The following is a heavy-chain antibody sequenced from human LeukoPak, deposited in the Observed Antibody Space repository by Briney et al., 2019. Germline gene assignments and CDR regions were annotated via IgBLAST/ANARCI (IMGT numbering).Heavy chain of an antibody. D-gene: IGHD6-6*01. Sequence: GGSLRLSCAASGFTFSAYSMNWVRQAPGKGLEWVAFIRYDGSNKYYADSVKGRFTISRDNSKSTLYLQMNSLRAEDTAVYYCAKDYEGYSGSQGVDYWGQGTLVTVSS. J-gene: IGHJ4*02. CDR3: AKDYEGYSGSQGVDY. CDR2: IRYDGSNK. CDR1: GFTFSAYS. V-gene: IGHV3-30*02.